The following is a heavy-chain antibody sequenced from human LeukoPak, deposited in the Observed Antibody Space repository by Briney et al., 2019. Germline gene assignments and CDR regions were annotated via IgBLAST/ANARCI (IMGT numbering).Heavy chain of an antibody. D-gene: IGHD3-10*01. CDR3: ARALWTYGSGSYYYYYYMDV. CDR2: IYYSGST. CDR1: GGSISSYY. V-gene: IGHV4-59*01. J-gene: IGHJ6*03. Sequence: SETLSLTCTVSGGSISSYYWRWIRQPPGKGLEWIGYIYYSGSTNYNPSLKSRVTISVDTSKDQFSLKLSSVTAADTAVYYCARALWTYGSGSYYYYYYMDVWGKGTTVTVSS.